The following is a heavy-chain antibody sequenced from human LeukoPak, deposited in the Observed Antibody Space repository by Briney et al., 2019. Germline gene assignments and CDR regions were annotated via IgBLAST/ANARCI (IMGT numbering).Heavy chain of an antibody. V-gene: IGHV3-7*03. Sequence: GGSLRLSWAASGFTFSNYWMSWVRQAPGKGLEWVANIKQDGSDKYYVDSVKGRFTISRDNAKNSLYLQMNSLRAEDTAVYYCAREREFGEFFDYWGQGTLVTVSS. CDR1: GFTFSNYW. CDR3: AREREFGEFFDY. D-gene: IGHD3-10*01. J-gene: IGHJ4*02. CDR2: IKQDGSDK.